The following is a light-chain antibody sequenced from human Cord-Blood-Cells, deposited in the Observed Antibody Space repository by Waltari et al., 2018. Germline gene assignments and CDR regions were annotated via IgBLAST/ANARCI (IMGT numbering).Light chain of an antibody. J-gene: IGKJ1*01. CDR3: QQIYSTLWT. Sequence: DIQMTQSPSSLSASVGDRVTITCRASQSISSYLNWYQQKPGKAPKLLIYAASSLQSGVPSRFSGSGSGTDFTLNISSLQPEDFATYYCQQIYSTLWTFGQGTKVEIK. CDR2: AAS. V-gene: IGKV1-39*01. CDR1: QSISSY.